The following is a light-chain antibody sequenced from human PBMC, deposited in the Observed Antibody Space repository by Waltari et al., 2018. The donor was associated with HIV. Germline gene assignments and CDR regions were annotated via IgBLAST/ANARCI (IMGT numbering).Light chain of an antibody. CDR2: DVT. V-gene: IGLV2-11*01. J-gene: IGLJ1*01. Sequence: QSALTQPRSVSGSPGQSVTISCTGTSSDVGGYNYVSWYQHHPGKAPKFMIYDVTKRPSWVPDRFSGSKSGNTSSLTISGLQAEDEDDYYCCSYAGRYTYVFGTGTKVTVL. CDR3: CSYAGRYTYV. CDR1: SSDVGGYNY.